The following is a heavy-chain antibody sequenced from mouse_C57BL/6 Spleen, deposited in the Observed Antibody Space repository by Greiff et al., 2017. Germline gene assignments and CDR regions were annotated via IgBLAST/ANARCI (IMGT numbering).Heavy chain of an antibody. J-gene: IGHJ1*03. D-gene: IGHD1-1*01. CDR1: GYTFTSYW. Sequence: QVQLQQSGAELVMPGASVKLSCKASGYTFTSYWMHWVKQRPGQGLEWIGEIDPSDSYTNYNQKFKGKSTLTVDKSSSTAYMQLSSLTSEDSAVYYCAGATVVATDWYFDVWGTGTTVTVSS. CDR3: AGATVVATDWYFDV. V-gene: IGHV1-69*01. CDR2: IDPSDSYT.